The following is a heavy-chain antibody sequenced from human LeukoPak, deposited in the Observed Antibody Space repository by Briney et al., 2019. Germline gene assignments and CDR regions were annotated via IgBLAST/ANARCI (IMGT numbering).Heavy chain of an antibody. CDR2: ISYDGSNK. CDR1: GFTFSSYG. D-gene: IGHD2/OR15-2a*01. CDR3: AKGAFYGLNAFDI. Sequence: GGSLRLSCAASGFTFSSYGMHWVRQAPGKGLEWAAVISYDGSNKYYADSVKGRFTISRDNSKNTLYLQMNSLRAEDTAVYYCAKGAFYGLNAFDIWGQGTMVTISS. J-gene: IGHJ3*02. V-gene: IGHV3-30*18.